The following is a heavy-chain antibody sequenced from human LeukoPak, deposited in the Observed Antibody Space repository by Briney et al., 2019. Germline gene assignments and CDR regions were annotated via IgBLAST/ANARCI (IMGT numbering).Heavy chain of an antibody. J-gene: IGHJ3*02. V-gene: IGHV4-59*12. Sequence: SETLSLTCTVSGGSISSYYWSWIRQPPGKGLEWIGYIYYSGSTNYNPSLKSRVTISVDTSKNQFSLKLSSVTAADTAVYYCARRSGVAFDIWGQGTMVTVSS. D-gene: IGHD3-10*01. CDR2: IYYSGST. CDR1: GGSISSYY. CDR3: ARRSGVAFDI.